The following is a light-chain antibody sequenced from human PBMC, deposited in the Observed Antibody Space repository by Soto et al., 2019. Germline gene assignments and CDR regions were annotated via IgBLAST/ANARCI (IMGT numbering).Light chain of an antibody. V-gene: IGKV3-20*01. CDR1: QSVSSRF. Sequence: EMVLTQSPGTLSLSPGERATFFCRASQSVSSRFLAWYQQKPGQAPRLLIYGASSRATGIPDRFSGSGSGTDFTLTISRLEPEDFAVYYCHYYDDSPPFPFGPGTKVDIK. J-gene: IGKJ3*01. CDR3: HYYDDSPPFP. CDR2: GAS.